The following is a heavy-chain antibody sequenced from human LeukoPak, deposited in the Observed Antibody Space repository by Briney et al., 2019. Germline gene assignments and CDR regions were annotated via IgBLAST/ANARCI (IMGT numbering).Heavy chain of an antibody. CDR3: AKTPGDCTGGTCYSFDY. Sequence: ISYHGRDTYYADSVKGRFTISRDNSKNTLYLQMNSLRAEDTAVYYCAKTPGDCTGGTCYSFDYRGQGSRVTVSS. V-gene: IGHV3-30-3*02. J-gene: IGHJ4*02. D-gene: IGHD2-15*01. CDR2: ISYHGRDT.